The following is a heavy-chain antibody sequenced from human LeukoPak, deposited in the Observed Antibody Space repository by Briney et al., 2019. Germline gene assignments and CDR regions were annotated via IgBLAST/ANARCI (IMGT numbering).Heavy chain of an antibody. CDR2: ISSGGSNT. J-gene: IGHJ5*02. Sequence: PGGSLRLSCTASGLTFSSYTMSWVRQAPGQGLEWVSVISSGGSNTYYADSVKGRFTISRDNSKNTLYLQMNSLGAEDTAVYYCATGRGSGNFNWFDPWGQGTLVTVSS. CDR3: ATGRGSGNFNWFDP. D-gene: IGHD3-10*01. V-gene: IGHV3-23*01. CDR1: GLTFSSYT.